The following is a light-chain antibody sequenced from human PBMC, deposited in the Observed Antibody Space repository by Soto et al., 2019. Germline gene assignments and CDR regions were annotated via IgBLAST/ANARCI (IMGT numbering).Light chain of an antibody. Sequence: HCALAQAASGTGAPGQSVTISCTGSSSDVGGYNYVSWYQQQPGKAPKLLIYDVTIRTSGVSDRFSGSKSGNTASLTISGLQAEDDADYFCCSYEGTYTSFVSGTGTKVTVL. CDR3: CSYEGTYTSFV. CDR2: DVT. CDR1: SSDVGGYNY. V-gene: IGLV2-11*01. J-gene: IGLJ1*01.